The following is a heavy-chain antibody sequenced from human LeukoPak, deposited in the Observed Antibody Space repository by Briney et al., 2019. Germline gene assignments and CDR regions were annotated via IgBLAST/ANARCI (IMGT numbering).Heavy chain of an antibody. Sequence: ASVKVSCKASGGTFSSYAISWVRQAPGQGLEWMGGIIPIFGTASYAQKFQGRVTITADKSTSTAYMELSSLRSEDTAVYYCARTFGYSSGWYGDFQHWGQGTLVTVSS. J-gene: IGHJ1*01. D-gene: IGHD6-19*01. CDR1: GGTFSSYA. CDR2: IIPIFGTA. V-gene: IGHV1-69*06. CDR3: ARTFGYSSGWYGDFQH.